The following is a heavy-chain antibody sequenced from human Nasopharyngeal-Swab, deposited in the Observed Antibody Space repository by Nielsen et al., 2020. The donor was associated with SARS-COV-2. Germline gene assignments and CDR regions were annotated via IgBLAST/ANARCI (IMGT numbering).Heavy chain of an antibody. CDR1: GYSFTSYW. Sequence: GSLTLSCKGSGYSFTSYWNNWVRQMHGKGLEWTGRIDPTDSYTNYSPSFQGHVSISTDKSINTAYLQWSSLKASDTAMYYCARPLGYGGNSDFGYWGQGTLVTVSS. V-gene: IGHV5-10-1*01. J-gene: IGHJ4*02. CDR3: ARPLGYGGNSDFGY. D-gene: IGHD4-23*01. CDR2: IDPTDSYT.